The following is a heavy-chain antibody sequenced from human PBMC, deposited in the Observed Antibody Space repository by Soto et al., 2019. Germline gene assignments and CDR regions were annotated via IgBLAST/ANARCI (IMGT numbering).Heavy chain of an antibody. CDR1: GYTFTGYY. V-gene: IGHV1-2*04. CDR2: INPNSGGT. CDR3: ARAGIAARRGLHYYYYGMDV. J-gene: IGHJ6*02. Sequence: ASVKVSCKASGYTFTGYYMHWVRQAPGQGLEWMGWINPNSGGTNYAQKFQGWVTMTRDTSISTAYMELSRLRSDDTAVYYCARAGIAARRGLHYYYYGMDVWGQGTTVTVSS. D-gene: IGHD6-6*01.